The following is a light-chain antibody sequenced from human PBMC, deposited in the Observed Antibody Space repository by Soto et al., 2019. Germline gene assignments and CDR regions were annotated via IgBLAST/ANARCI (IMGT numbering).Light chain of an antibody. CDR2: DIS. CDR3: SSYSISSTDV. J-gene: IGLJ1*01. Sequence: QSALTQPASVSGSPGQSITISCTGTSSDVGGYNYVSWYQQHPGKAPKLIIYDISNRPSGVSDRFSGSKSGNTASLTITGLQTEDEADYYCSSYSISSTDVFGTGTKLTVL. V-gene: IGLV2-14*01. CDR1: SSDVGGYNY.